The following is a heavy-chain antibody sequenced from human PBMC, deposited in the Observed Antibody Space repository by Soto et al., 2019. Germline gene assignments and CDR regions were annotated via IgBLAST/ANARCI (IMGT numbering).Heavy chain of an antibody. J-gene: IGHJ4*02. V-gene: IGHV4-34*01. Sequence: ASETLSLTCTFYGGSFSGYYWSWIRQPPGKGLEWIGEINHSGSTNYNPSLKSRVAISVDTSKNHFSLKLSSVTAADTAVYYCARVRGRYGVVTNLDYWGQGTLVTASS. D-gene: IGHD3-3*01. CDR1: GGSFSGYY. CDR2: INHSGST. CDR3: ARVRGRYGVVTNLDY.